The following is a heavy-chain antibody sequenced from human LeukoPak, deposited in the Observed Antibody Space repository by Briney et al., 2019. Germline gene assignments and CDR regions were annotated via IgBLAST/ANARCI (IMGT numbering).Heavy chain of an antibody. J-gene: IGHJ4*02. D-gene: IGHD2-15*01. CDR3: ARTYCSGGSCHFDY. CDR1: GGSIRSYY. V-gene: IGHV4-59*08. CDR2: IFYSGTT. Sequence: SETLSLSCTVSGGSIRSYYWSWIRQPPGKGLEWVGYIFYSGTTDSNPSLKSRVTISVDTSKNQFSLKLSSVTAADTAVYYCARTYCSGGSCHFDYWGQGTLVTVSS.